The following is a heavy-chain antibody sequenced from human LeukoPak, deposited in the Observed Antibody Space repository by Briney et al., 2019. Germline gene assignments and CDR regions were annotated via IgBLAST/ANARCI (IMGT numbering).Heavy chain of an antibody. D-gene: IGHD6-19*01. V-gene: IGHV4-39*01. CDR3: ATSGWYLLPGVY. CDR1: GDSISSTNYY. J-gene: IGHJ4*02. Sequence: SETLSLTCTVSGDSISSTNYYWGWIRQPPGKGLEWIGSIYYSGSTYYNPSFESRVTISVDTSKNQFSLKLSSVTAADTAVYYCATSGWYLLPGVYWGQGTLVTVSS. CDR2: IYYSGST.